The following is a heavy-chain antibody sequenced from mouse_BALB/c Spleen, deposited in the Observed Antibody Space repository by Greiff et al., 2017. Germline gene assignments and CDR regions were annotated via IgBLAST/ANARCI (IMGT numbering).Heavy chain of an antibody. CDR3: ARTRCGWLSSWFAY. D-gene: IGHD2-3*01. J-gene: IGHJ3*01. CDR1: GYTFTSYW. V-gene: IGHV1S81*02. Sequence: VQLQQPGAELVKPGASVKLSCKASGYTFTSYWMHWVKQRPGQGLEWIGEINPSNGRTNYNEKFKSKATLTVDKSSSTAYMQLSSLTSEDSAVYYCARTRCGWLSSWFAYWGQGTLVTVSA. CDR2: INPSNGRT.